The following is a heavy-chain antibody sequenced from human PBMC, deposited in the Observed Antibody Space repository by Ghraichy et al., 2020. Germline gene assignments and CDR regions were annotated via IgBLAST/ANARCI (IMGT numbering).Heavy chain of an antibody. V-gene: IGHV3-33*01. J-gene: IGHJ6*03. D-gene: IGHD6-19*01. Sequence: GGSLRLSCAASGFTFSSYGMHWVRQAPGKGLEWVAVIWYDGSNKYYADSVKGRFTISRDNSKNTLYLQMNSLRAEDTAVYYCARARKTSSGWPKNYYYYYYMDVWGKGTTVTVSS. CDR1: GFTFSSYG. CDR2: IWYDGSNK. CDR3: ARARKTSSGWPKNYYYYYYMDV.